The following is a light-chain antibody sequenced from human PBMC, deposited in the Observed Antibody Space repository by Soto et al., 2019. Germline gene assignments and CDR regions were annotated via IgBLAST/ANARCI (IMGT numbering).Light chain of an antibody. V-gene: IGKV3-15*01. Sequence: EIVMTQSPDTLYVSPGEGATLSCRASQSVRTKLAWYQQKAGQAPRLLIYGASTRATGIPDRFSGSGYGTEFTLTISSLQSEDFAVYYCQQYNSWPPITFGQGTRLEIK. CDR1: QSVRTK. CDR2: GAS. J-gene: IGKJ5*01. CDR3: QQYNSWPPIT.